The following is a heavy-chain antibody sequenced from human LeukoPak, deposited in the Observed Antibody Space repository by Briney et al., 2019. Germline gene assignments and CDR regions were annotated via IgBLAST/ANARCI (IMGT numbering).Heavy chain of an antibody. J-gene: IGHJ6*03. CDR3: AKSNLNYYYYYMDV. CDR2: ISSSGSTI. D-gene: IGHD1-1*01. Sequence: GGSLRLSCAASGFTFSSYEMNWVRQAPGKGLEWVSYISSSGSTIYYADSVKGRFTISRDNAKNSLYLQMNSLRAEDTAVYYCAKSNLNYYYYYMDVWGKGTTVTISS. V-gene: IGHV3-48*03. CDR1: GFTFSSYE.